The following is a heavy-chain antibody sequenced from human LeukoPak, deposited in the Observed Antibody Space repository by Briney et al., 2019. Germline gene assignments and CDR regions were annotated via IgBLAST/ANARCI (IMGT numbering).Heavy chain of an antibody. D-gene: IGHD1-26*01. J-gene: IGHJ4*02. CDR2: ISGSGGST. CDR1: GFTFSSYA. CDR3: ARDPGGRPVGYFDY. V-gene: IGHV3-23*01. Sequence: GGSLRLSCAASGFTFSSYAMSWVRQAPGKGLEWVSAISGSGGSTYYADSVKGRFTISRDNSKNTLYLQMNSLRAEDTAVYYCARDPGGRPVGYFDYWGQGTLVTVSS.